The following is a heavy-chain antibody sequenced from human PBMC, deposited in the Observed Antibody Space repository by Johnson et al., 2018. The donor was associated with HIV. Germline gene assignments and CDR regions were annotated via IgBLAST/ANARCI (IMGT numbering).Heavy chain of an antibody. D-gene: IGHD6-13*01. CDR3: ARDLAAAGIFRGLSAFDI. V-gene: IGHV3-13*01. Sequence: VHLVESGGGLVQPGGSLRLSCAASGFTFSSYDMHWVRQATGKGLEWVSAIGTAGDTYYPGSVKGRFTISRENAKNSLYLQMNSLRAEDTAVYYCARDLAAAGIFRGLSAFDIWGQGTMVTVSS. CDR1: GFTFSSYD. CDR2: IGTAGDT. J-gene: IGHJ3*02.